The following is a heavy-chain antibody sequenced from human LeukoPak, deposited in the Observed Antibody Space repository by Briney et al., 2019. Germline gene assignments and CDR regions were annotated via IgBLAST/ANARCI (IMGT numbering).Heavy chain of an antibody. CDR3: AREGGFYRPLDY. J-gene: IGHJ4*02. D-gene: IGHD3-3*01. Sequence: SETLSLTCGVSGGSISTTNWWTWVRQPPGKGLEWIGEVHLDGRTNYNPSLESRLTMSVDLSENHISLKLTSVTAADTAVYYCAREGGFYRPLDYSGQGALVTVSS. CDR2: VHLDGRT. CDR1: GGSISTTNW. V-gene: IGHV4-4*02.